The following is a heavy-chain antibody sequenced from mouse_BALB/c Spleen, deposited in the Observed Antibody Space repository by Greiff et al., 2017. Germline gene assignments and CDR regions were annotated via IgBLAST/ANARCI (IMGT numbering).Heavy chain of an antibody. Sequence: QVQLQQSGPGLVAPSQSLSITCTVSGFSLTSYGVHWVRQPPGKGLEWLGVIWAGGSTNYNSALMSRLSISKDNSKSQVFLKMNSLQTDDTAMYYCASSDSSGYGGAMDYWGQGTSVTVSS. CDR1: GFSLTSYG. V-gene: IGHV2-9*02. CDR3: ASSDSSGYGGAMDY. J-gene: IGHJ4*01. D-gene: IGHD3-2*01. CDR2: IWAGGST.